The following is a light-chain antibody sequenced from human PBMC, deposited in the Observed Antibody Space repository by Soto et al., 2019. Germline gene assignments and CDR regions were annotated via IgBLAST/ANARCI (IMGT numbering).Light chain of an antibody. CDR1: QSVSSY. CDR3: QQRSNWLT. Sequence: EIVLTQSPATLSLSPGERATLSCRASQSVSSYLAWYQQKPGQAPRLLIYDASNRATGIPARLSGSGSGTDFTLTISSLEPEDVAVYYCQQRSNWLTFGGGTKVEIK. J-gene: IGKJ4*01. CDR2: DAS. V-gene: IGKV3-11*01.